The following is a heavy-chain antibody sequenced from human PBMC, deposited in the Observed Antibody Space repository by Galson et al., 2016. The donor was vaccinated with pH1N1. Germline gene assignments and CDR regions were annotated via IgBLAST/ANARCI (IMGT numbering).Heavy chain of an antibody. Sequence: ETLSLTCAVSGYSISSGSYWGWIRQPPRKGLEWIGSIYHSGSTYYNPSLKSPVTISTDTSKNHFSLKLSSVTAADTAIYYCATFTMTISFDAFHIWGQGTVVTVSS. CDR3: ATFTMTISFDAFHI. D-gene: IGHD3-22*01. CDR1: GYSISSGSY. V-gene: IGHV4-38-2*01. J-gene: IGHJ3*02. CDR2: IYHSGST.